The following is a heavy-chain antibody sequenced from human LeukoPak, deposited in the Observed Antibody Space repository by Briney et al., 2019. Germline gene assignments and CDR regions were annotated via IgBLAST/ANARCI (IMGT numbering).Heavy chain of an antibody. CDR3: ARAYYYGSGSYYTGRLDY. CDR2: IIPIFGTA. CDR1: GGTFISYA. Sequence: SVKVSCKASGGTFISYAISWVRQAPGQGLEWMGGIIPIFGTANYAQKFQGRVTITADESTSTAYMELSGLRSEDTAVYYCARAYYYGSGSYYTGRLDYWGQGTLVTVSS. J-gene: IGHJ4*02. V-gene: IGHV1-69*13. D-gene: IGHD3-10*01.